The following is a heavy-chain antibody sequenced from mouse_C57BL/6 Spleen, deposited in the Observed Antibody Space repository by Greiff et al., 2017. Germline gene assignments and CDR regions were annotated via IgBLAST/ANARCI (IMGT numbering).Heavy chain of an antibody. CDR1: GFSFNTYA. CDR3: VSRGATVDWYFDV. J-gene: IGHJ1*03. Sequence: GGGLVQPKGSLKLSCAASGFSFNTYAMNWVRQAPGKGLEWVARIRSKSNNYATYYADSVKDRFTISRDDSESMLYLQMNNLKTEDTAMYYCVSRGATVDWYFDVWGTGTTVTVSS. V-gene: IGHV10-1*01. CDR2: IRSKSNNYAT. D-gene: IGHD1-1*01.